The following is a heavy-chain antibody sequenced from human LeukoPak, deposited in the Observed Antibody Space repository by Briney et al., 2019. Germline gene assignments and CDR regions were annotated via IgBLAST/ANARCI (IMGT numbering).Heavy chain of an antibody. CDR1: GFTFDDYA. J-gene: IGHJ4*02. Sequence: GGSLRLSCAASGFTFDDYAMHWVRQAPGKGLEWVSGISWNSGSIGYADSVKGRFTISRDNAKNSLYLQMNSLRAEDTALYYCAKDRADYVWGSYRPYYFDYWGQGTLVTVSS. D-gene: IGHD3-16*02. CDR3: AKDRADYVWGSYRPYYFDY. V-gene: IGHV3-9*01. CDR2: ISWNSGSI.